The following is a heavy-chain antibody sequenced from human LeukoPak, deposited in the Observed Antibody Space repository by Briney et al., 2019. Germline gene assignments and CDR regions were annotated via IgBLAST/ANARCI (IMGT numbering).Heavy chain of an antibody. D-gene: IGHD1-7*01. CDR3: ARQSFIAGDNWNYVLNGDDALDI. CDR1: GDTFSRYG. V-gene: IGHV1-18*01. J-gene: IGHJ3*02. Sequence: ASVKVSCKVSGDTFSRYGITWGRQAPGQGLEWMGWITAYDGNTNFAQNFQARVTMTTDTSTNTAYMELRSLRSDDTAVYYCARQSFIAGDNWNYVLNGDDALDIWGQGTMVTVSS. CDR2: ITAYDGNT.